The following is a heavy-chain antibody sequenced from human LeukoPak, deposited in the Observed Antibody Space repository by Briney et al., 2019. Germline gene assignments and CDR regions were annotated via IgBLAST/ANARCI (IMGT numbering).Heavy chain of an antibody. J-gene: IGHJ4*02. V-gene: IGHV4-61*10. CDR3: AAALKVLRYFDWPSPLRY. CDR1: GGSISSGSYY. Sequence: SETLSLTCTVSGGSISSGSYYWSWIRQPAGKGLEWIGEINHSGSTNYNPSLKSRVTISVDTSKNQFSLKLSSVTAADTAVYYCAAALKVLRYFDWPSPLRYWGQGTLVTVSS. D-gene: IGHD3-9*01. CDR2: INHSGST.